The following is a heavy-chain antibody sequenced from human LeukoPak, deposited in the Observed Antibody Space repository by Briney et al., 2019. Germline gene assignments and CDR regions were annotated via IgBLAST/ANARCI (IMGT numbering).Heavy chain of an antibody. CDR1: GFTFSSYG. CDR2: ISGSGGST. D-gene: IGHD3-9*01. Sequence: PGGSLRLSCAASGFTFSSYGMSWVRQAPGKGLEWVSAISGSGGSTYYADSVKGRFTISGDNSKNTLCLQMNSLRAEDTAVYYCNAGYYDILTGYYPYPPFDYWGQGTLVTVSS. J-gene: IGHJ4*02. V-gene: IGHV3-23*01. CDR3: NAGYYDILTGYYPYPPFDY.